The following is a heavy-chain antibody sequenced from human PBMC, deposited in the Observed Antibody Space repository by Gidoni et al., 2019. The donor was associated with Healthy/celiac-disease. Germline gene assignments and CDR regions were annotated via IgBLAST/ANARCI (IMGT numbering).Heavy chain of an antibody. Sequence: QAQLQQWGAGLSKPSETLFLTCAVYGGSFSGYYWSWIRQPPGKGLEWIGEINHSGSTNYNPSLKSRVTISVDTSKNQFSLKLSSVTAADTAVYYCARLDYTLRFNYYGMDVWGQGTTVTVSS. V-gene: IGHV4-34*01. D-gene: IGHD3-3*01. CDR2: INHSGST. CDR1: GGSFSGYY. CDR3: ARLDYTLRFNYYGMDV. J-gene: IGHJ6*02.